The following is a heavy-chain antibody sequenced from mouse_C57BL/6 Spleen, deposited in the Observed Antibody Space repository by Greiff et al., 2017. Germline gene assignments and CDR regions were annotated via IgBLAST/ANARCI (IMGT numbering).Heavy chain of an antibody. Sequence: VQLQQPGTELVKPGASVKLSCKASGYTFTSYWMHWVKQRPGQGLEWIGNINPSNGGTNYNEKFKSKATLTVDKSSSTASMQLSSLTSEDSAVYDCARDSSGPSWFAYWGQGTLVTVSA. V-gene: IGHV1-53*01. CDR3: ARDSSGPSWFAY. CDR1: GYTFTSYW. CDR2: INPSNGGT. J-gene: IGHJ3*01. D-gene: IGHD3-2*02.